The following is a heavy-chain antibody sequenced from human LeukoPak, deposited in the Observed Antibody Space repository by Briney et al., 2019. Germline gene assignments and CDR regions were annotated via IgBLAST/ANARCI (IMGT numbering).Heavy chain of an antibody. J-gene: IGHJ4*02. Sequence: GGSLRLSCAASGFSFSTYGMHWVRQAPGKGLEWVAVISYDGSNKYYADSVKGRFTISRDNSKNTLYLQMNSLRAEDTAVYYCAKDLPGQWPTVFDYWGQGTLVTVSS. CDR3: AKDLPGQWPTVFDY. CDR1: GFSFSTYG. V-gene: IGHV3-30*18. D-gene: IGHD6-19*01. CDR2: ISYDGSNK.